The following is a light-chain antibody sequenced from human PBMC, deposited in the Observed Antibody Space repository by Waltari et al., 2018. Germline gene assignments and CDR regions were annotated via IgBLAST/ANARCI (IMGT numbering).Light chain of an antibody. CDR2: AAS. CDR1: QSISSY. CDR3: KQSYSTPET. V-gene: IGKV1-39*01. J-gene: IGKJ1*01. Sequence: DIQKTQSPSSLSASVGDRVTITCRASQSISSYLNWYQQKPGKAPKLLIYAASSLQSGVPSRFSGSGSGTDFTLTISSLQPEDFATYYCKQSYSTPETFGQGTKVEIK.